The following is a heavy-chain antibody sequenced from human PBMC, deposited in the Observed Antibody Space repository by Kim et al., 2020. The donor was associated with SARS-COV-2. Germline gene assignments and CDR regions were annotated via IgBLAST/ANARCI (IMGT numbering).Heavy chain of an antibody. D-gene: IGHD6-25*01. CDR3: ARDPAATLRWFDL. J-gene: IGHJ5*02. CDR2: ITGSGDSR. V-gene: IGHV3-23*01. Sequence: GGSLRLSCAASGFTFSTYAMSWVRQPLGKGLEWVSVITGSGDSRYYADSVKGRFMISRDNSETTLYLQMNSLRVEDTAVYYCARDPAATLRWFDLWGQGTLVIVSS. CDR1: GFTFSTYA.